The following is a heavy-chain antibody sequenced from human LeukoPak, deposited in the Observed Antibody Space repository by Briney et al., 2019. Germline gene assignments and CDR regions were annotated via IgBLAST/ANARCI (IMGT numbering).Heavy chain of an antibody. CDR3: AREGQYCSGGSCYSGYFDY. CDR2: ISSSGSTI. D-gene: IGHD2-15*01. V-gene: IGHV3-48*03. CDR1: GFTFSSYE. Sequence: GGSLRLSCAASGFTFSSYEMNWVRQAPGKGLEWVSYISSSGSTIYYADSVKGRFTISRDSAKNSLYLQMNSLRAEDTAVYYCAREGQYCSGGSCYSGYFDYWGQGTLVTVSS. J-gene: IGHJ4*02.